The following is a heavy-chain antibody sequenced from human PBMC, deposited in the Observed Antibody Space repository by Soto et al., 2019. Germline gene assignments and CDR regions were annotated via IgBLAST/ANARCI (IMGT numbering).Heavy chain of an antibody. V-gene: IGHV3-15*07. CDR1: GFTFSNAW. CDR2: IKSKTDGGTT. Sequence: PGGSLRLSCAASGFTFSNAWMNWVRQAPGKGLEWVGRIKSKTDGGTTDYAAPVKGRFTISRDDSKNTLYLQMNSLKTEDTAVYYCTTEYYGDYHFNYYYYGVHVSGQATTVSVSS. D-gene: IGHD4-17*01. J-gene: IGHJ6*02. CDR3: TTEYYGDYHFNYYYYGVHV.